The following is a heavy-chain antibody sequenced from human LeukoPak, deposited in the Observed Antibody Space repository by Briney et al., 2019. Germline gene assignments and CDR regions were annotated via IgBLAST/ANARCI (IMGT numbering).Heavy chain of an antibody. D-gene: IGHD5-18*01. V-gene: IGHV4-59*01. Sequence: PSETLSLTCTVSGGSIGSYYWSWIRQPPGKGLEWIGYIYYSGSTNYNPSLKSRVTISVDTSKNQFPLKLSSVTAADTAVYYCARDRYSYGLFDYWGQGTLVTVSS. J-gene: IGHJ4*02. CDR3: ARDRYSYGLFDY. CDR1: GGSIGSYY. CDR2: IYYSGST.